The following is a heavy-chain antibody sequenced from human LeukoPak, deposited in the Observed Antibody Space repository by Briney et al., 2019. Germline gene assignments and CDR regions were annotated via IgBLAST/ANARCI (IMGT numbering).Heavy chain of an antibody. CDR3: ARTYYGSGSLDY. D-gene: IGHD3-10*01. J-gene: IGHJ4*02. V-gene: IGHV4-59*08. CDR1: GGSMSSYY. CDR2: IFYSGST. Sequence: SETLSLTCSVSGGSMSSYYCSWILQPPGKGLEWIGNIFYSGSTNYNPSLKSRVTISVDTSKNQFSLKLSSVTAADTAVYYCARTYYGSGSLDYWGQGNLVTVSS.